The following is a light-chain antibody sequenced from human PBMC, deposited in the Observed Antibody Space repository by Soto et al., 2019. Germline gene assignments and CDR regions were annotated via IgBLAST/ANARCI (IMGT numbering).Light chain of an antibody. J-gene: IGKJ1*01. V-gene: IGKV4-1*01. CDR3: QQYYGTLWT. CDR1: QSVLHSSNNKNY. CDR2: WAS. Sequence: DIVMTQSPDSLAVSLGERASINCKSSQSVLHSSNNKNYLAWYQQKPGQPPKLLIYWASTRESGVTDRFRGSGSGTAFTLTISSRQAEDVAVYFCQQYYGTLWTFGQGPKVEIK.